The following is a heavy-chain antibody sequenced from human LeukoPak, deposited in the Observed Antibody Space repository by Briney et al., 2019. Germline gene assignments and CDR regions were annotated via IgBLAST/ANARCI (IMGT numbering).Heavy chain of an antibody. CDR2: VDPEDGET. J-gene: IGHJ4*02. V-gene: IGHV1-69-2*01. Sequence: GASVKVSCKVSGYTFTDYYMHWVQQAPGKGLEWMGLVDPEDGETIYAEKFQGRVTITADTSTDTAYMVLSSLRSEDTAVYYCATAPSSGYYRLWGQGTLVTVSS. CDR1: GYTFTDYY. D-gene: IGHD3-22*01. CDR3: ATAPSSGYYRL.